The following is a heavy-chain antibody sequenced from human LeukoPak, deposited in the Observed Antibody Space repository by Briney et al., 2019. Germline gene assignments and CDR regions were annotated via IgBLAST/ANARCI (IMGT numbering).Heavy chain of an antibody. CDR3: AKGPLRGTAAAIDY. V-gene: IGHV3-30*04. D-gene: IGHD2-2*01. CDR1: GFTFSSYA. J-gene: IGHJ4*02. Sequence: GGSLRLSCAASGFTFSSYAMHWVRQAPGKGLEWVAVISYDGRNKHYPDSVKGRFTISRDISTDTLWLQMDSLRTEDTAVYYCAKGPLRGTAAAIDYWGQGTLVTVSS. CDR2: ISYDGRNK.